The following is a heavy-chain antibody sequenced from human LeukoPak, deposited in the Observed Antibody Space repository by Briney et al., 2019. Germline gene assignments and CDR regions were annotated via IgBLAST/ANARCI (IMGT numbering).Heavy chain of an antibody. J-gene: IGHJ5*02. V-gene: IGHV3-30*18. D-gene: IGHD3-22*01. CDR1: GFTFSSYG. CDR2: ISYDGSNK. CDR3: AKNSPYYDSSGYYTGDH. Sequence: QPGGSLRLSCAASGFTFSSYGMHWVRQAPGKGLEWVAVISYDGSNKYYADSVKGRFTISRDNSKNTLYLQMNSLRAEDTAVYYCAKNSPYYDSSGYYTGDHWGQGTLVTVSS.